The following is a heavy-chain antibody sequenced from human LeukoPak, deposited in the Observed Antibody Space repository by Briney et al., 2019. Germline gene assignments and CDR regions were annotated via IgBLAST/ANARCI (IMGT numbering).Heavy chain of an antibody. D-gene: IGHD6-13*01. J-gene: IGHJ3*02. CDR3: ARVVAAGGMGAFDI. V-gene: IGHV4-34*01. CDR2: INHSGST. Sequence: SETLSLTCTVSGGSISSYYWSWIREPPGKGLEWIGEINHSGSTNYNPSLKSRVTISVDTSKNQFSLKLSSVTAADTAVYYCARVVAAGGMGAFDIWGQGTMVTVSS. CDR1: GGSISSYY.